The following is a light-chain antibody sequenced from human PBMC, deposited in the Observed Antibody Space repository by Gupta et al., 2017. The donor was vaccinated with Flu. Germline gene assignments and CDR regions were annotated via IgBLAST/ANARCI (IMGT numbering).Light chain of an antibody. CDR2: QAT. Sequence: IHLAQSPSSPSSSVCDKVTITCRASQSVGTNLNWYQQKTGTVPRLLIYQATTLQAGVPSRFSASGSGSDFTLTIAPVKNEDFVTYYCQQFDSSPRTFGQGTPVETK. V-gene: IGKV1-39*01. CDR1: QSVGTN. J-gene: IGKJ5*01. CDR3: QQFDSSPRT.